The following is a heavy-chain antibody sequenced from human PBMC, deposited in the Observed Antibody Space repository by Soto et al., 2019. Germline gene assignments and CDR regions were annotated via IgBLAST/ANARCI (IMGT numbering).Heavy chain of an antibody. CDR2: IYSGGST. V-gene: IGHV3-53*02. CDR1: GFTVSSNY. CDR3: ARVGYYDSSGYYYGFAFDI. Sequence: EVQLVETGGGLIQPGGSLRLSCAASGFTVSSNYMSWVRQAPGKGLEWVSVIYSGGSTYYADSVKGRFTISRDNSKNTLYLQMNSLRAEDTAVYYCARVGYYDSSGYYYGFAFDIWGRGTMVTVSS. D-gene: IGHD3-22*01. J-gene: IGHJ3*02.